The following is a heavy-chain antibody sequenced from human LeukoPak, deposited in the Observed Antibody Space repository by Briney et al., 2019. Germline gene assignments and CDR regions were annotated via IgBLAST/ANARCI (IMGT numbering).Heavy chain of an antibody. Sequence: SETLSLTCTVSGASISSYYWSWIRQPPGKGLEWIGDIYYSGSTNYNPSLKSRVTISVDTSKNRFSLKLSSVTAADTAVYYCARGYCRGTSCNRYTFDMWGQGTMVTVSS. D-gene: IGHD2-2*01. V-gene: IGHV4-59*01. CDR1: GASISSYY. CDR3: ARGYCRGTSCNRYTFDM. J-gene: IGHJ3*02. CDR2: IYYSGST.